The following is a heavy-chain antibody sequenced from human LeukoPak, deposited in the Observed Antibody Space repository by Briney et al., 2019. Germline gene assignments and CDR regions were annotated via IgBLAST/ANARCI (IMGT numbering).Heavy chain of an antibody. Sequence: PSETLSLTCAVSGGSISSGGYYWSWIRQPPGKGLEWIGEINHSGSTDYNPSLKSRVTISVDTSKNQFSLKLSSVTAADTAVYYCAGGVGASPHGYSTYYMDVWGKGTTVTVSS. V-gene: IGHV4-39*07. CDR1: GGSISSGGYY. CDR3: AGGVGASPHGYSTYYMDV. J-gene: IGHJ6*03. CDR2: INHSGST. D-gene: IGHD6-13*01.